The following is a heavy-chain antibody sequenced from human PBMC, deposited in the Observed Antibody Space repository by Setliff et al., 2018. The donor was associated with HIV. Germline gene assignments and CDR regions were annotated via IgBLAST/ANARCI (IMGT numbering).Heavy chain of an antibody. CDR2: IDYSGSA. J-gene: IGHJ6*02. Sequence: PSETLSLTCTVSGGSISSGDYYWGWIRQPPGKGLEWIGSIDYSGSAYYNPSLKSRVTISADTSKNQISLNLSSVTAADTAVYYCPLTSTWYYYHYYGVDVWGQGTTVTVSS. CDR3: PLTSTWYYYHYYGVDV. D-gene: IGHD6-13*01. V-gene: IGHV4-39*07. CDR1: GGSISSGDYY.